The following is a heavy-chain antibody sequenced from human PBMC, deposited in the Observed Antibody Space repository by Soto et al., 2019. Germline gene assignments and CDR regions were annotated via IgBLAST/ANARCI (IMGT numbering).Heavy chain of an antibody. D-gene: IGHD3-3*01. Sequence: QITLNESGPTLVKPTQPLTLTCTFSGFSLTPSGVGVGWIRQSPGKAPERLALIYWDDDKRYSPSLKSRSTITKDTSKNQVVLTMAHLDPADTATYDCAHRVLRTVFGLVTTTAIYFDFWGQGTPVAVSS. CDR2: IYWDDDK. V-gene: IGHV2-5*02. CDR1: GFSLTPSGVG. CDR3: AHRVLRTVFGLVTTTAIYFDF. J-gene: IGHJ4*02.